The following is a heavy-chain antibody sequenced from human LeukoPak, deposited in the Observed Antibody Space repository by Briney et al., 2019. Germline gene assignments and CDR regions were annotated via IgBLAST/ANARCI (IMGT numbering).Heavy chain of an antibody. J-gene: IGHJ4*02. Sequence: GESLKISCKGSGERFTSCGIVWVGQMPGKGLEWMGIIYPGDSDTRYSPSFQGQVTISADKSISTAHLQWSSLKASDTAMYYCAKQGYSGYDFSFDYWGQGTLVTVSS. D-gene: IGHD5-12*01. CDR1: GERFTSCG. CDR3: AKQGYSGYDFSFDY. V-gene: IGHV5-51*01. CDR2: IYPGDSDT.